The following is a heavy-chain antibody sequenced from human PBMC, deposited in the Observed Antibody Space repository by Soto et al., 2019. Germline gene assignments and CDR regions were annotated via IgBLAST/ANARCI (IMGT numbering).Heavy chain of an antibody. V-gene: IGHV4-39*01. Sequence: PSETLSLTCTVSGGSISSSSYYWGWIRQPPGKGLEWIGSIYYSGSTYYNPSLKSRVTISVDTSKNQFSLKLSSVTAADTAVYYCARVLYYYDSSGLGLLAFCGQGTLVPVSS. J-gene: IGHJ1*01. D-gene: IGHD3-22*01. CDR2: IYYSGST. CDR3: ARVLYYYDSSGLGLLAF. CDR1: GGSISSSSYY.